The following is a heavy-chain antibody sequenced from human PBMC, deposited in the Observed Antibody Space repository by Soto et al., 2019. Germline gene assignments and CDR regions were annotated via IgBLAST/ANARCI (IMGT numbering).Heavy chain of an antibody. D-gene: IGHD6-13*01. Sequence: GASVKVSCKASGYTFTSYGISWVRQAPGQGLEWMGWISAYNGNTNYAQKLQGRVTMTTDTSTSTAYMELRSLRSDDTAVYYCARGMPRPSSSSWPPTYYYYCYGMDVWGQGTTVTVSS. J-gene: IGHJ6*02. V-gene: IGHV1-18*01. CDR2: ISAYNGNT. CDR3: ARGMPRPSSSSWPPTYYYYCYGMDV. CDR1: GYTFTSYG.